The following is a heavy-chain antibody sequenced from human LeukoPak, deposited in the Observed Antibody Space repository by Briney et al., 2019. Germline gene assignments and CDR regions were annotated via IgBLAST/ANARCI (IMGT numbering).Heavy chain of an antibody. CDR2: IYSDNT. CDR3: AKDNYYDSSGYFAYFDY. V-gene: IGHV3-66*02. J-gene: IGHJ4*02. D-gene: IGHD3-22*01. Sequence: GGSLRLSCAASGFTFSSYEMNWVRQAPGKGLEWVSFIYSDNTHYSDSVKGRFTISRDNSKNTLYLQMNSLRAEDTAVYYCAKDNYYDSSGYFAYFDYWGQGTLVTVSS. CDR1: GFTFSSYE.